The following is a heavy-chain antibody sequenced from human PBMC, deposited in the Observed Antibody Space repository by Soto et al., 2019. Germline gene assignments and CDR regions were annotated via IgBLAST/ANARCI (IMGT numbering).Heavy chain of an antibody. Sequence: SETLCLTCTVSGGYVSSYDWNWIRQPPGKGLEWIGYVYYSGSATYNPSLKSRVTISVDTAKDQFSLKLRSVTAADTAVYYCARTNWNANWFDPWGQGTLVTVSS. CDR1: GGYVSSYD. D-gene: IGHD1-20*01. CDR2: VYYSGSA. V-gene: IGHV4-59*02. CDR3: ARTNWNANWFDP. J-gene: IGHJ5*02.